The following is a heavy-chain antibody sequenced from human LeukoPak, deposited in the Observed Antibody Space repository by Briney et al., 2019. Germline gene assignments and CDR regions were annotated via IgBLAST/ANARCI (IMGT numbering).Heavy chain of an antibody. J-gene: IGHJ4*02. Sequence: SETLSLTCTVSGGSIRSSYYYWGWIRQPPGKGLEWIGSIYDSGSTYYNPSLKSRVTISVDTSKNQFSLKLSSVTAADTAVYYCARGGRNDVFDYWGQGTLVTVSS. V-gene: IGHV4-39*07. CDR2: IYDSGST. CDR1: GGSIRSSYYY. CDR3: ARGGRNDVFDY.